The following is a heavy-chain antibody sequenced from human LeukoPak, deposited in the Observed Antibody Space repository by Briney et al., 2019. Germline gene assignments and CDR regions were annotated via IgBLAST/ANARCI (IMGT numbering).Heavy chain of an antibody. J-gene: IGHJ4*02. CDR3: ARGDLAYCGGDCYSDY. V-gene: IGHV1-46*01. CDR1: GYTFTSYY. D-gene: IGHD2-21*02. Sequence: ASVKVSCKASGYTFTSYYMHWVRQAPGQGLEWMGIINPSGGSTSYAQKFQGRVTMTRDTSTSTVYMELSSLRSEDTAVCYYARGDLAYCGGDCYSDYWGQGTLVTVSS. CDR2: INPSGGST.